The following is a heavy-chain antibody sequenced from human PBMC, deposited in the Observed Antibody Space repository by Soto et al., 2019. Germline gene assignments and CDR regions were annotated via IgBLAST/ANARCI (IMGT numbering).Heavy chain of an antibody. J-gene: IGHJ3*02. Sequence: QVQLVESGGGVVQPGRSLRLSCAASGFTFSSYGMHWVRQAPGKGLEWVAGIWYDGSNKYYADSVKGRFTISRDNSKNTRHLQMNSLRAEDTEVYYCARDSEGYNYGGAFDIWGQGTMVTVSS. D-gene: IGHD5-12*01. CDR3: ARDSEGYNYGGAFDI. CDR1: GFTFSSYG. CDR2: IWYDGSNK. V-gene: IGHV3-33*01.